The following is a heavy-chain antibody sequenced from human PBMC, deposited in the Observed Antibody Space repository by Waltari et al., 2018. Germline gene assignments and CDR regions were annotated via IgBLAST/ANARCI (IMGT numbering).Heavy chain of an antibody. D-gene: IGHD3-3*01. Sequence: QLQLQESGPGLVRASETLSLTCTVSGDSVNPANYSWGWVRQSPRKGLEWIGTIYYTGSTSYNPSLKSRVTVSIDTSKNQFSLKLSSVTAADTAVYFCARRDHDFWSGYFSVWGQGTTVTVSS. CDR2: IYYTGST. V-gene: IGHV4-39*01. J-gene: IGHJ6*02. CDR3: ARRDHDFWSGYFSV. CDR1: GDSVNPANYS.